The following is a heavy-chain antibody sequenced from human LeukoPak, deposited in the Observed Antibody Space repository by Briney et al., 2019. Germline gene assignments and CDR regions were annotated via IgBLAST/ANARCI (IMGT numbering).Heavy chain of an antibody. J-gene: IGHJ4*02. Sequence: QAGGPLTLSCAPSGFTVSGNYMRWVPHAPGRGLVWVSVIYAAGSTYNADSVKGRFTISRDKSKNTLYLQMTTLRAEDTAVYFCAGGNTWPGLSYWGQGTLLTVSS. CDR1: GFTVSGNY. D-gene: IGHD6-25*01. CDR2: IYAAGST. V-gene: IGHV3-53*01. CDR3: AGGNTWPGLSY.